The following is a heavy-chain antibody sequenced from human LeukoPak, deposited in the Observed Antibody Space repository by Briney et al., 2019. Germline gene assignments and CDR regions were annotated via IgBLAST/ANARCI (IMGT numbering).Heavy chain of an antibody. CDR2: IYYSGST. CDR1: GDSISSSGYY. J-gene: IGHJ4*02. CDR3: ARLVDVVGATS. D-gene: IGHD1-26*01. Sequence: SETLSLTCTVSGDSISSSGYYWGWIRQPPGKGLEWIGSIYYSGSTYYNPSLKSRVTISVDTPKNQFSLKLSSVTAADTAVYYCARLVDVVGATSWGQGTLVTVSS. V-gene: IGHV4-39*01.